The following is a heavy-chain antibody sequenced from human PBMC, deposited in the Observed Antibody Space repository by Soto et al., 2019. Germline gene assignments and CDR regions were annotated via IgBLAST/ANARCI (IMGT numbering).Heavy chain of an antibody. D-gene: IGHD6-19*01. CDR2: ISSTGRTI. Sequence: PGGSLRLSCGASGFTFSNYYMSWIRQAPGKGLEWVSYISSTGRTIYYADSVKGRFTVSRDNAQNSLSLKLNSLRVEDTAVYYCARSYSSGWEFDYWGQGXQVTVYS. J-gene: IGHJ4*02. CDR1: GFTFSNYY. V-gene: IGHV3-11*01. CDR3: ARSYSSGWEFDY.